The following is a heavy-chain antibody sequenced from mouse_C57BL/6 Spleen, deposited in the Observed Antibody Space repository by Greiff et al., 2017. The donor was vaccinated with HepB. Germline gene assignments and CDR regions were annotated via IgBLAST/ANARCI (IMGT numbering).Heavy chain of an antibody. CDR1: GYTFTDYY. D-gene: IGHD1-1*02. Sequence: VQLQQSGPELVKPGASVKISCKASGYTFTDYYMNWVKQSHGKSLEWIGDINPNNGGTSYNQKFKGKATLTVDKSSSTAYMELRSLTSEDSAVYYCASEGGGAMDYWGQGTSVTVSS. CDR3: ASEGGGAMDY. CDR2: INPNNGGT. J-gene: IGHJ4*01. V-gene: IGHV1-26*01.